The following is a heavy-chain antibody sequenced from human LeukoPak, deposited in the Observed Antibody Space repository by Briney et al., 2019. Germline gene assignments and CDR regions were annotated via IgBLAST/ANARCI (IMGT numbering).Heavy chain of an antibody. CDR2: IYYSGST. Sequence: SETLSLTCTVSGGSISTFYWNWIRQPPGKGLEWIGYIYYSGSTNYNPSLESRVTISVDTSKDQFSLKLSSVTAADTAVYFCARHQWVPAFDIWGQGTMVTVSS. J-gene: IGHJ3*02. V-gene: IGHV4-59*08. CDR3: ARHQWVPAFDI. D-gene: IGHD1-26*01. CDR1: GGSISTFY.